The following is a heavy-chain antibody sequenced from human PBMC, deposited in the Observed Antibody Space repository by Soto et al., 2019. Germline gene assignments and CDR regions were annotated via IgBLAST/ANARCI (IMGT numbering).Heavy chain of an antibody. J-gene: IGHJ6*02. CDR1: GGSFSGYY. CDR2: INHSGST. Sequence: QVQLQQWGAGLLKPSETLSLTCAVYGGSFSGYYWSWIRQPPGKGLEWIGEINHSGSTNYNPSLKSRVTISLDTARNLLSLKLSSVTAADTAVYYCARGWYSSGWHNYYYYGMDVWGQGTTLTVSS. D-gene: IGHD6-19*01. CDR3: ARGWYSSGWHNYYYYGMDV. V-gene: IGHV4-34*01.